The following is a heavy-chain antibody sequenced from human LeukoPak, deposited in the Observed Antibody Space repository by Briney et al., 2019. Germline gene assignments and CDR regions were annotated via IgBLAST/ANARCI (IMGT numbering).Heavy chain of an antibody. D-gene: IGHD2-2*02. Sequence: GGSLRLSCAASGFTFSSYEMNWVRQAPGKGLEGVSYSSSSGSTIYYADSVDGRFTISRDNAKNSLYLQMNSLRAEDTAVYYCASELTSCYNYWGKGTLVTVSS. V-gene: IGHV3-48*03. CDR2: SSSSGSTI. CDR1: GFTFSSYE. J-gene: IGHJ4*02. CDR3: ASELTSCYNY.